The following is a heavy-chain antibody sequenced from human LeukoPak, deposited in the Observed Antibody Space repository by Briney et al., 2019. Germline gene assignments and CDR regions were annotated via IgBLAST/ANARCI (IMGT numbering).Heavy chain of an antibody. Sequence: PSETLSLTCTVSGGSISRSSFYWGWVRQPPGKGVEGIGSIYYIGATNTNPSLKRQVTIYEDTSKNQFSLKRSSVTAADTAVYYCARHGIYVSGSYYNLLAYFFDYWGRGALVTVSS. CDR1: GGSISRSSFY. J-gene: IGHJ4*02. V-gene: IGHV4-39*01. CDR3: ARHGIYVSGSYYNLLAYFFDY. D-gene: IGHD3-10*01. CDR2: IYYIGAT.